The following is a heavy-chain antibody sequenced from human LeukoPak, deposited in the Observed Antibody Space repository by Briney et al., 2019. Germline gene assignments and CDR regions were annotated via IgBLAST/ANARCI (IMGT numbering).Heavy chain of an antibody. V-gene: IGHV3-74*01. CDR3: ASPSIYSNLIDY. CDR2: INSDGSST. CDR1: GFTFDDCG. Sequence: QAGGSLRLSFAASGFTFDDCGMSWVRQAPGKGLEWVSRINSDGSSTSYADSVKGRFTISRDNDKNALYLQMNSLRAEDTAVYYCASPSIYSNLIDYWGQGTLVTVSS. D-gene: IGHD4-11*01. J-gene: IGHJ4*02.